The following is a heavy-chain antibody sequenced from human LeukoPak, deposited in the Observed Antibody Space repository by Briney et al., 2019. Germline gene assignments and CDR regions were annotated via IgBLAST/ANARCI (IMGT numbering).Heavy chain of an antibody. CDR2: IYYSGST. J-gene: IGHJ6*03. Sequence: SETLSLTCTVSGGSIRNSYWSWIRQPPGKGLEWIGSIYYSGSTYYNPSLKSRVTISVDTSKNQFSLKLSSVTAADTAVYYCARASAAVAASFSGYYYYMDVWGKGTTVTVSS. D-gene: IGHD2-15*01. V-gene: IGHV4-39*07. CDR1: GGSIRNSY. CDR3: ARASAAVAASFSGYYYYMDV.